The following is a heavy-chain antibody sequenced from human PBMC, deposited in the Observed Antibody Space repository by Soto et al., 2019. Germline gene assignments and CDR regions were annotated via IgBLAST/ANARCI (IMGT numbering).Heavy chain of an antibody. D-gene: IGHD5-18*01. Sequence: PSETLSLTCTVSGGSVSGGSYYWTWIRQPPGKGLEWIGYIYYSGSTTYNPSLKSRVTISIDTSKNQFSLKLTSATAADTAVYYCARDIRGYSRAFDYWGQGALVTSPQ. V-gene: IGHV4-61*01. CDR1: GGSVSGGSYY. CDR3: ARDIRGYSRAFDY. CDR2: IYYSGST. J-gene: IGHJ4*02.